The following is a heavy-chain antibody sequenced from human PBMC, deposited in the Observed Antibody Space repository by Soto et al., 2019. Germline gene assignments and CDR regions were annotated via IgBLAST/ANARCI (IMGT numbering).Heavy chain of an antibody. CDR1: GGSFSGYY. CDR2: IYYSGST. D-gene: IGHD3-22*01. CDR3: ARLPKYYYDSSGVP. V-gene: IGHV4-59*08. Sequence: PSETLSLTCAVYGGSFSGYYWTWIRQPPGKGLEWIGYIYYSGSTNYNPSLKSRVTISVDTSKNQFSLKLSSVTAADTAVYYCARLPKYYYDSSGVPWGQGTLVTVSS. J-gene: IGHJ5*02.